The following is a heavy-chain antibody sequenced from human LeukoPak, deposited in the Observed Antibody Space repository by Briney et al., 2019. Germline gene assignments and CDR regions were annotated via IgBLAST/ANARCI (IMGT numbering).Heavy chain of an antibody. V-gene: IGHV3-23*01. D-gene: IGHD1-26*01. CDR2: INGGGTGT. Sequence: GGSRRLSCAASGFIFSNSAMSWVRQAPGKGLEWVSGINGGGTGTYYAYSVRGRVTISRDNSKNTLHLDMNSVRAEDTAIYYCAKAGAIKFDFWGQGILVTVSS. CDR1: GFIFSNSA. J-gene: IGHJ4*02. CDR3: AKAGAIKFDF.